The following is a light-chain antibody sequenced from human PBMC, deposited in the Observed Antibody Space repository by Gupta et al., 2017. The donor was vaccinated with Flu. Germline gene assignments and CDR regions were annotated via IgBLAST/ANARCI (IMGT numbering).Light chain of an antibody. CDR3: KQGKPSRT. CDR1: QSLVHRNGNNY. CDR2: RVS. V-gene: IGKV2-30*02. Sequence: DVVMTQSPLSLPVTLGQPASISCRSSQSLVHRNGNNYLDWFQQRPGQSPRRLIYRVSNRDYGVPDRFSGSGSGTDFTLKSSGGEAEDVGVYYCKQGKPSRTFGQGTKVEIK. J-gene: IGKJ1*01.